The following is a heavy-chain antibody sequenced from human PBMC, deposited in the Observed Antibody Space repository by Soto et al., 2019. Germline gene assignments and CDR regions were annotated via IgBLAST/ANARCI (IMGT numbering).Heavy chain of an antibody. CDR1: GGSISSGDYY. CDR3: ARDRRWFGESKPENY. J-gene: IGHJ4*02. D-gene: IGHD3-10*01. Sequence: QVQLQESGPGLVKPSQTLSLTCTVSGGSISSGDYYWSWIRQPPGKGLEWIGYIYYSGSTYYNPSLKSRVTISVDTSKNQFSLKLSSVTAADTAVYYCARDRRWFGESKPENYWGQGTLVTISS. CDR2: IYYSGST. V-gene: IGHV4-30-4*01.